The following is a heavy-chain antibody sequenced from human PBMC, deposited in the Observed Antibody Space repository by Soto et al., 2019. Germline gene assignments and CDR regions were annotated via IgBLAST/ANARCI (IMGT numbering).Heavy chain of an antibody. CDR1: GFTFSSYS. CDR2: ISTSSIYI. CDR3: ANHEAADTFSDYYGMKV. V-gene: IGHV3-21*01. Sequence: EVQLVESGGGLVQPGGSLRLSCAASGFTFSSYSMNWVRQAPGKGLEWVSSISTSSIYIYYADSVKGRFTISRDNAKNSLYLQMNSLRAEDTAVYYCANHEAADTFSDYYGMKVWGQGTTVTVSS. J-gene: IGHJ6*02. D-gene: IGHD6-13*01.